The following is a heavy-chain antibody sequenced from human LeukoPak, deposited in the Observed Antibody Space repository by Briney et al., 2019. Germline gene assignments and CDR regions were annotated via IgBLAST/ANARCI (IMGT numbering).Heavy chain of an antibody. CDR2: IYPGDSDT. J-gene: IGHJ4*02. D-gene: IGHD1-7*01. CDR3: ASQTGTTLDF. Sequence: GEPLKRSCKGSGYRFSNYWIGWVRQTPMKGLEWMGIIYPGDSDTRYSPSFRGQVTISADKSINTAYLQWSSLTASDTAMYYCASQTGTTLDFCGQGTQVTVSS. CDR1: GYRFSNYW. V-gene: IGHV5-51*01.